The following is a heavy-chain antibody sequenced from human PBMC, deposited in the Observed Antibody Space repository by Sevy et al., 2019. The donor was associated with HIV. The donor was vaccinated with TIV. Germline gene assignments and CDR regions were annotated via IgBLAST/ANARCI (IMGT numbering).Heavy chain of an antibody. Sequence: SETLSLTCTVSGGSITSLYWNWIRQPPGKGLEWIANIYYNGHINYNPSRKSRVTLSLDTSKNQFFLRLSSVTAADTAMYYCAGENAWGRCYSWGQGTLVTVSS. D-gene: IGHD1-26*01. J-gene: IGHJ4*02. CDR2: IYYNGHI. CDR3: AGENAWGRCYS. V-gene: IGHV4-59*11. CDR1: GGSITSLY.